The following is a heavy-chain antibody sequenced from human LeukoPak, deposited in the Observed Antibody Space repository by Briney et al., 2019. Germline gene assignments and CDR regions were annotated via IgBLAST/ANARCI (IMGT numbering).Heavy chain of an antibody. V-gene: IGHV4-61*01. CDR2: IYYSGST. J-gene: IGHJ4*02. D-gene: IGHD3-9*01. CDR3: ASSLWTYDILTGYGY. Sequence: SETLSLTCTVSGGSVSSGSYYWSWIRQPPGKGLEWIGYIYYSGSTNYNPSLKSRVTISVDTSKNQFSLKLSSVTAADTAVYYYASSLWTYDILTGYGYWGQGTLVTVSS. CDR1: GGSVSSGSYY.